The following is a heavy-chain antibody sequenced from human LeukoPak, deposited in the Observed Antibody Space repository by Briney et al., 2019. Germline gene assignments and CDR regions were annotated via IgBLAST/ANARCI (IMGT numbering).Heavy chain of an antibody. V-gene: IGHV3-48*01. CDR2: ISSSSSTI. Sequence: GGSLRLSCAASGFTFSSYSMNWVRQAPGKGLEWVSYISSSSSTIYYADSVKGRFTISRDNAKNSLYLQMNSLRAEDTAVYYCARDLFYYGSGSFDYWGQGTPVTVSS. CDR1: GFTFSSYS. CDR3: ARDLFYYGSGSFDY. D-gene: IGHD3-10*01. J-gene: IGHJ4*02.